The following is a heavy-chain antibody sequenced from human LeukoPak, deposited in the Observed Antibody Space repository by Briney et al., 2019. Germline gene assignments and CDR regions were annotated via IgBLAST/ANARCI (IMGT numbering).Heavy chain of an antibody. CDR1: GGSISSGSYY. CDR2: IYTSGST. Sequence: SQTLYLTCTVSGGSISSGSYYWSWIRQPAGKGLEWIGRIYTSGSTNYNPSLKSRVTISVDTSKNQFSLKLSSVTAADTAVYYCARDGRLRFLEWPLDAFDIWGQGTMVTVSS. CDR3: ARDGRLRFLEWPLDAFDI. J-gene: IGHJ3*02. D-gene: IGHD3-3*01. V-gene: IGHV4-61*02.